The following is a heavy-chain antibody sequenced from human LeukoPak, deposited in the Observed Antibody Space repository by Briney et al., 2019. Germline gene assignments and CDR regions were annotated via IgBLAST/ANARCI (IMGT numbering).Heavy chain of an antibody. CDR1: GFTFSNYG. Sequence: GGSLRLSCAASGFTFSNYGIHWVRQAPGKGLEWVAVISYDGSNKFYADPVKGRFTISRDNSKNTLFLQMNSLRPEDTAVYYCAKDWGEATVTNWFDPWGQGTLVTVSS. D-gene: IGHD4-11*01. J-gene: IGHJ5*02. CDR3: AKDWGEATVTNWFDP. V-gene: IGHV3-30*18. CDR2: ISYDGSNK.